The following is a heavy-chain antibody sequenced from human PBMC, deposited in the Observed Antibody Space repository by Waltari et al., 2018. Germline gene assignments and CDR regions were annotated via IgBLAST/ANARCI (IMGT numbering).Heavy chain of an antibody. CDR3: AKEGLGGDRQFDY. CDR1: GFMFSSYA. V-gene: IGHV3-21*06. J-gene: IGHJ4*02. CDR2: VRGPSTYT. Sequence: EVQLAESGGGLVQPGGSLRLSCVASGFMFSSYAMNWVRQAPGKGLEWVASVRGPSTYTVYSDSVKGRFTISRDNAKNSVFLQMNGLRDDDTAIYYCAKEGLGGDRQFDYWGQGTLVRVSS. D-gene: IGHD2-21*02.